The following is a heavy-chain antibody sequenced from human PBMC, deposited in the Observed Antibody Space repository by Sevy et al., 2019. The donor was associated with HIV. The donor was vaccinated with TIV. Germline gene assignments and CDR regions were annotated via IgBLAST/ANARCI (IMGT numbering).Heavy chain of an antibody. CDR3: ARVSGSGTLYGIDV. J-gene: IGHJ6*02. Sequence: ASGKVSCKASGYTFTSYGISWVRQAPGQGLEWMGWISAYNGNTNYAQKLQGRVTMTTDTSTSTAYMELRSLRSDDTAVYYCARVSGSGTLYGIDVWGQGTTVTVSS. V-gene: IGHV1-18*01. CDR1: GYTFTSYG. CDR2: ISAYNGNT. D-gene: IGHD3-10*01.